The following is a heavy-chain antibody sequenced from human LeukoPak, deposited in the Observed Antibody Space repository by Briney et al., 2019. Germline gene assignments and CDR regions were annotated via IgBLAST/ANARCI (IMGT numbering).Heavy chain of an antibody. CDR3: AKDLGYYDSSGLT. J-gene: IGHJ4*02. CDR1: GFTVSSNY. Sequence: PGGSLRLSCAASGFTVSSNYMSWVRQAPGKGPEWVSVIYSGDSTYYADSVKGRFTISRDNSKNTLYLQMNSLRAEDTAVYYCAKDLGYYDSSGLTWGQGTLVTVSS. D-gene: IGHD3-22*01. CDR2: IYSGDST. V-gene: IGHV3-53*01.